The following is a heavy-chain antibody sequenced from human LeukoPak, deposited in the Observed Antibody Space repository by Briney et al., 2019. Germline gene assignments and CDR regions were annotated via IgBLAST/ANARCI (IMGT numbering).Heavy chain of an antibody. CDR2: INHSGST. J-gene: IGHJ6*03. CDR3: ARGGRGRVPAAHMDV. CDR1: GGSFSGYY. V-gene: IGHV4-34*01. D-gene: IGHD2-2*01. Sequence: SETLSLACAVYGGSFSGYYWSWIRQPPGKGLEWIGEINHSGSTNYNPPLKSRVTISVDTSKNQFSLKLSSVTAADTAVYYCARGGRGRVPAAHMDVWGKGTTVTVSS.